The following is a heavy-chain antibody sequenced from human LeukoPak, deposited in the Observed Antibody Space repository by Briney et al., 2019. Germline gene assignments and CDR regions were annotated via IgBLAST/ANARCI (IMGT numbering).Heavy chain of an antibody. V-gene: IGHV3-23*01. D-gene: IGHD3-10*01. Sequence: GGSLRLSCQASGFTFSDYAMSWVRQAPGKGLEWVSSINPDGGSFFADSVKGRSSISRDDSRSVVCLQMNTLSAEDTAVYYCARSGVATCHYWGQGILVTVSS. J-gene: IGHJ4*02. CDR2: INPDGGS. CDR1: GFTFSDYA. CDR3: ARSGVATCHY.